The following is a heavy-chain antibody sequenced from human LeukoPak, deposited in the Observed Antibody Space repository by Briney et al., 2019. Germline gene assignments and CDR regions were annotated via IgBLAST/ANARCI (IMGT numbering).Heavy chain of an antibody. J-gene: IGHJ4*02. CDR3: ARGLVATTLDY. D-gene: IGHD5-12*01. CDR2: INPNSGGT. Sequence: ASVKVSCKASGYTFTSYAMNWVRQAPGQGLEWMGWINPNSGGTNYAQKFQGWVTMTRDTSISTAYMELSRLRSDDTAVYYCARGLVATTLDYWGQGTLVTVSS. V-gene: IGHV1-2*04. CDR1: GYTFTSYA.